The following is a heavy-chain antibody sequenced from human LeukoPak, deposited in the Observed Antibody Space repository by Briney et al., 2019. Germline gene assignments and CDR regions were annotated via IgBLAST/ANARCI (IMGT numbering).Heavy chain of an antibody. CDR1: GDSISSYY. V-gene: IGHV4-59*01. CDR2: VSYSGST. Sequence: SETPSLTCTVSGDSISSYYWSWIRQPPGKGLEWIAYVSYSGSTNYHSSLKSRVTISLDTSKNQFSLKLTSVTAADTAVYYCARGATTVPFDYWGQGTLVTVSS. J-gene: IGHJ4*02. D-gene: IGHD4-17*01. CDR3: ARGATTVPFDY.